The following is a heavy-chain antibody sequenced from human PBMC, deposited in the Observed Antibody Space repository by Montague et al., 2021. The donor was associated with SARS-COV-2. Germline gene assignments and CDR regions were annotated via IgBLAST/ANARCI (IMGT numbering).Heavy chain of an antibody. CDR1: GFTFSSHD. CDR2: IGTAGDT. J-gene: IGHJ6*04. V-gene: IGHV3-13*01. Sequence: SLRLSCAASGFTFSSHDMHWVRQSPGKGLQWVSAIGTAGDTYYEGSVEGRFTISGEDAKSSLSLQMTSLTAGDTAVYYCARAHADSVYHFWSGSVTSTSLDVWGKGTAVTVSS. D-gene: IGHD3-3*01. CDR3: ARAHADSVYHFWSGSVTSTSLDV.